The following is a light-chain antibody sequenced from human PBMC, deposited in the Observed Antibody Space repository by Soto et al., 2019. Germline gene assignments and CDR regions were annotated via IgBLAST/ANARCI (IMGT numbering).Light chain of an antibody. CDR1: QSVSSIY. CDR2: GAS. J-gene: IGKJ2*01. Sequence: EIVLTQSPGTLSLSPGERATLSCRASQSVSSIYLACDQQKPGQAPRLLIYGASSSATGIPDWFSGSGSGTDFTLTISRLKPEDLAEYYGQQYGRSPYTFGKGTNLDIK. V-gene: IGKV3-20*01. CDR3: QQYGRSPYT.